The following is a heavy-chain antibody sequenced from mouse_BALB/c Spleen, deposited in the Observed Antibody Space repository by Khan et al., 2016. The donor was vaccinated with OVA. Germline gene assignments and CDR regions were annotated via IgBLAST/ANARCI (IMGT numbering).Heavy chain of an antibody. J-gene: IGHJ3*01. CDR3: ANQGSSSARLTY. V-gene: IGHV1-7*01. D-gene: IGHD1-1*01. CDR2: INPSTGYT. Sequence: QVQLKQSGAELAKPGASVKMSCKASGYTFTSYWMHWVKQRPGQGLEWIGYINPSTGYTEYNQRFKDKATLTADKSSSTAYMQLSSLTSEESAVYDCANQGSSSARLTYWGQGTLVTVSA. CDR1: GYTFTSYW.